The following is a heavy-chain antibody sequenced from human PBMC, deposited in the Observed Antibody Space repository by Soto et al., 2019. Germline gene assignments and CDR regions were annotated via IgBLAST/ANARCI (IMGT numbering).Heavy chain of an antibody. CDR3: ASPVARWGPYGMEV. CDR2: IYTSGST. Sequence: SETLSLTCTVSVDSIRSYWWSWIRHPAGKGLEWIGRIYTSGSTDDNPSLKSRVTMSLDTSKNQLSLKMTSVTAADTAVYYCASPVARWGPYGMEVWGQGTIGNVSS. V-gene: IGHV4-4*07. CDR1: VDSIRSYW. J-gene: IGHJ6*01. D-gene: IGHD6-19*01.